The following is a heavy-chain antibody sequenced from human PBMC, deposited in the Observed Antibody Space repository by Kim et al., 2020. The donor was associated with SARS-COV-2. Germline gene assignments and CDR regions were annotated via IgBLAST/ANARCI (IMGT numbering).Heavy chain of an antibody. CDR3: ARVLSGGPAGLFDY. J-gene: IGHJ4*02. D-gene: IGHD3-10*02. Sequence: AVSVKIRITINPDTSKNQFSLQLNSVTPEDTAVYYCARVLSGGPAGLFDYWGQGTLVTVSS. V-gene: IGHV6-1*01.